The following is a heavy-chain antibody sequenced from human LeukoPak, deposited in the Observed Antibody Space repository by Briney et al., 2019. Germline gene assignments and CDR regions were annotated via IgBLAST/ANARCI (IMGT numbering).Heavy chain of an antibody. Sequence: SQTLSLTCAISGDSVSSNSAAWNWIRQSPSRGLEWLGRTYYRSKWYNDYTVSVKSRITINPDTSKNQFSLQLNSVTPEDTAVYYCARSSGIAAAGLLSFYYYYGMDVWGQGTTVTVSS. CDR3: ARSSGIAAAGLLSFYYYYGMDV. CDR1: GDSVSSNSAA. CDR2: TYYRSKWYN. J-gene: IGHJ6*02. D-gene: IGHD6-13*01. V-gene: IGHV6-1*01.